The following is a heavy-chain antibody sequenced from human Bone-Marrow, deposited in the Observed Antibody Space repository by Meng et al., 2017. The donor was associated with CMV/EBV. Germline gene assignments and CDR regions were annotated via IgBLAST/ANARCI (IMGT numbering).Heavy chain of an antibody. CDR3: ARSRPVQLPRRWFDP. CDR2: INPNSGNT. V-gene: IGHV1-8*03. CDR1: GYTFTGYY. Sequence: ASVKVSCKASGYTFTGYYMHWVRQAPGQGLEWMGWINPNSGNTGYAQKFQGRVTITRNTSISTAYMELSSLRSEDTAVYYCARSRPVQLPRRWFDPWGQGTLVTVSS. D-gene: IGHD2-2*01. J-gene: IGHJ5*02.